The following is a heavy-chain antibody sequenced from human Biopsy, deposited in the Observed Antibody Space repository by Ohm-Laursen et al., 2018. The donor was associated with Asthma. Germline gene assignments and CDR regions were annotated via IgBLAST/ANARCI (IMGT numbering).Heavy chain of an antibody. Sequence: SVKVSCKSLGGTFNTYVIGWVRQAPGQGLGWRGGINSVFGTTTYPQKFQDRVTITADDSTSTVYMELSSLRSEDTAVYYCARKAGSCISRTCYSLDFWGQGTLVTVSS. D-gene: IGHD2-2*01. J-gene: IGHJ4*02. CDR3: ARKAGSCISRTCYSLDF. CDR1: GGTFNTYV. CDR2: INSVFGTT. V-gene: IGHV1-69*13.